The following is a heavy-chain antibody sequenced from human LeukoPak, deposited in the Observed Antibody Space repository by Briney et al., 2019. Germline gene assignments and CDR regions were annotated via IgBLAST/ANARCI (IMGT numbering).Heavy chain of an antibody. Sequence: GRSLRLSCAASGFTFSSYGMHWVRQAPGKGLEWVAVIWYDGSNKYYADSVKGRFTISRDNSKNTLYLQMNSLRAEDTAVYYCAGLGRLWWDPSSAFDIWGQGTMVTVSS. CDR2: IWYDGSNK. CDR3: AGLGRLWWDPSSAFDI. J-gene: IGHJ3*02. V-gene: IGHV3-33*01. D-gene: IGHD2-21*01. CDR1: GFTFSSYG.